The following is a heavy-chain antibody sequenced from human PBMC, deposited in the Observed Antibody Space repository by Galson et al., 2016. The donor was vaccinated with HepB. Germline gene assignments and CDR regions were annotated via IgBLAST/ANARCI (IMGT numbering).Heavy chain of an antibody. D-gene: IGHD3-3*01. CDR3: AADPTPYFDFWKGSD. Sequence: SVKVSCKASAFTFTSSAVQWVRQARGQRLEWIGWIVVGSGYTNYAQKFQERVTITRDLSTSTAYMELSSLRSEDTAVYYCAADPTPYFDFWKGSDWGQGNLVTVSS. CDR1: AFTFTSSA. CDR2: IVVGSGYT. V-gene: IGHV1-58*01. J-gene: IGHJ4*02.